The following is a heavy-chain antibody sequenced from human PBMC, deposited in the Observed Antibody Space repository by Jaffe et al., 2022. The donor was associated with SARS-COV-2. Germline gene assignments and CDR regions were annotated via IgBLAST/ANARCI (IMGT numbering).Heavy chain of an antibody. CDR1: GFTFSSYA. D-gene: IGHD6-13*01. CDR3: ARVSRRSGKQPAAAGYFDY. J-gene: IGHJ4*02. V-gene: IGHV3-30-3*01. CDR2: ISYDGSNK. Sequence: QVQLVESGGGVVQPGRSLRLSCAASGFTFSSYAMHWVRQAPGKGLEWVAVISYDGSNKYYADSVKGRFTISRDNSKNTLYLQMNSLRAEDTAVYYCARVSRRSGKQPAAAGYFDYWGQGTLVTVSS.